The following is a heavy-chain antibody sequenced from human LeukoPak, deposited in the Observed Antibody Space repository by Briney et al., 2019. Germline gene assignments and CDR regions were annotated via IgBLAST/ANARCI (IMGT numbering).Heavy chain of an antibody. V-gene: IGHV1-69*13. D-gene: IGHD6-6*01. J-gene: IGHJ6*03. Sequence: SVKVSCKASGGTFSSYAISWVRQAPGQGLEWMGGIIPIFGTANYAQKFQGRVTITADESTSTAYMELSSLRSEDTAVYYCAREYSSSAGDYYYMDVWGKGTTVTVSS. CDR2: IIPIFGTA. CDR3: AREYSSSAGDYYYMDV. CDR1: GGTFSSYA.